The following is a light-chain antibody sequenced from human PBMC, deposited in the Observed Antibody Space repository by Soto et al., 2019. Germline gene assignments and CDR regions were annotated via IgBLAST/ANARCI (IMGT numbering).Light chain of an antibody. CDR3: QQYNNWPWT. J-gene: IGKJ1*01. CDR2: GAS. V-gene: IGKV3-15*01. Sequence: EIVMTQSPATLSVSPGGRATLSCRASQSISDTLAWYQQKPGQAPRLLIHGASTRATGFPARFSGSGSGTDFTLTISSLQYEDVAVYYCQQYNNWPWTFGQGTKVEIK. CDR1: QSISDT.